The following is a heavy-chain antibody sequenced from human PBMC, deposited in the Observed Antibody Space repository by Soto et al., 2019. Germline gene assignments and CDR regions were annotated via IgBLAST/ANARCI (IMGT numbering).Heavy chain of an antibody. J-gene: IGHJ5*02. Sequence: QVQLVQSGAEVKKPGSSVKVSCKASGGTFSSYAISWVRQAPGQGLEWMGGIIPIFGTANYAQKFQGSVTITADESTSTAYMELSSLRSEDTAVYYCARGEEDIVVVPSWFDPWGQGTLVTVSA. CDR1: GGTFSSYA. CDR3: ARGEEDIVVVPSWFDP. V-gene: IGHV1-69*01. CDR2: IIPIFGTA. D-gene: IGHD2-2*01.